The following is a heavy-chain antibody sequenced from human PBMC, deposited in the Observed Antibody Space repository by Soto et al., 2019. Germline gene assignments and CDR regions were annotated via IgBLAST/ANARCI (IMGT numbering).Heavy chain of an antibody. CDR3: ARATRGITN. D-gene: IGHD3-10*01. CDR2: IYYSGST. V-gene: IGHV4-59*01. J-gene: IGHJ4*02. CDR1: GGSISSDY. Sequence: QVRLQESGPGVVKPSETLSLTCTVSGGSISSDYWSWIRQPPGKGLEWIGYIYYSGSTNYNPSLKSRVTVSGDTSKNQFSLKLTSVTAADTAVYSCARATRGITNWGQGTLVTVSS.